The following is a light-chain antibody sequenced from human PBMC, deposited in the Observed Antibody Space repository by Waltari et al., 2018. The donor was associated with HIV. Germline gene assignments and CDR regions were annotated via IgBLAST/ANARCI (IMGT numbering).Light chain of an antibody. J-gene: IGLJ3*02. CDR3: QSSDIRLHGLWV. CDR1: KSNIGAGHD. Sequence: QSLLTQPPSVSATPGQRITISCTGNKSNIGAGHDVHWYRQLPGTAPRLLIFANSNRPSGVPDQISGSKSTASASLAITGLQAEDEGYYYCQSSDIRLHGLWVFGGGTKVTVL. CDR2: ANS. V-gene: IGLV1-40*01.